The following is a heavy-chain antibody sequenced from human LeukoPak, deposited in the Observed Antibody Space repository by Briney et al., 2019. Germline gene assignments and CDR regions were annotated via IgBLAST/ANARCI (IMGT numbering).Heavy chain of an antibody. CDR2: INPSGGST. Sequence: ASVKVSCKASGYTFTSYYMHWVRQAPGQGLEWMGIINPSGGSTSYAQKFQGRVTMTRDTSTGTVYMELSSLRSEDTAVYYCAREKIGVEMATYGGLNAFDIWGQGTMVTVSS. V-gene: IGHV1-46*01. CDR3: AREKIGVEMATYGGLNAFDI. J-gene: IGHJ3*02. CDR1: GYTFTSYY. D-gene: IGHD5-24*01.